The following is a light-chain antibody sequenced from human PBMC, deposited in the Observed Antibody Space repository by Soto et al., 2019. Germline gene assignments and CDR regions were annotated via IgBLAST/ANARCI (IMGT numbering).Light chain of an antibody. J-gene: IGKJ1*01. V-gene: IGKV3-20*01. CDR3: QQYGSSLPWT. CDR1: QSVSSY. Sequence: EIVLTQSPGTLSLSPGERATLSCRSSQSVSSYLAWYQQKPGQAPRLLIYGVSSRATGIPDRFSGSGSGTAFTLTISILEHEDFAVFYCQQYGSSLPWTFGQGTKVEIK. CDR2: GVS.